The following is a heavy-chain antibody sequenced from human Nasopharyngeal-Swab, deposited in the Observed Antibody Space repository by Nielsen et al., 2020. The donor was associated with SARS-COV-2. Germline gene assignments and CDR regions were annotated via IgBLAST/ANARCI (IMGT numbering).Heavy chain of an antibody. J-gene: IGHJ4*02. D-gene: IGHD6-19*01. CDR2: ITWTSGGI. CDR1: GFTFDDYA. V-gene: IGHV3-9*01. CDR3: AKLGAQGAVADHFDS. Sequence: SLKISCAASGFTFDDYAMHWVRQAPGKGLEWVSGITWTSGGIGYADSVKGRFTISRDNAKNSLYLQMNSLRPEDTALYYCAKLGAQGAVADHFDSWGQGTLVTVSS.